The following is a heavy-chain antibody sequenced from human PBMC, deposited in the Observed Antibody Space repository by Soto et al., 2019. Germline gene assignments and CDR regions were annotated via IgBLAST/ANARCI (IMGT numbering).Heavy chain of an antibody. V-gene: IGHV3-7*03. Sequence: TGGLLRLPCAVAGVRSRDYWMSWVRQAPGKGLEWVANIKQDESDKYYVDSVKGRFTISRDNAKNALYLQMNSLRVEDTAVYYCAAYCYTMTCTHFHGYSWGQGTEVTVSS. CDR3: AAYCYTMTCTHFHGYS. J-gene: IGHJ5*02. D-gene: IGHD3-16*02. CDR1: GVRSRDYW. CDR2: IKQDESDK.